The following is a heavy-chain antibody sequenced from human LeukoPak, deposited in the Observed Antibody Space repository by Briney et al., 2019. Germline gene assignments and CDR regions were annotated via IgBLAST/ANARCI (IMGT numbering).Heavy chain of an antibody. CDR1: GFNFRAYW. CDR2: IHQHGSKE. V-gene: IGHV3-7*03. Sequence: GGSLRLSYTTSGFNFRAYWMAWVRQAPGKGLEWVANIHQHGSKENYVDSVKGRFTISRDNAKNSVFLQMNSLRAEDTAVYYCAKDSHPWELLSNSNYFDYWGQGTLVTVSS. D-gene: IGHD1-26*01. CDR3: AKDSHPWELLSNSNYFDY. J-gene: IGHJ4*02.